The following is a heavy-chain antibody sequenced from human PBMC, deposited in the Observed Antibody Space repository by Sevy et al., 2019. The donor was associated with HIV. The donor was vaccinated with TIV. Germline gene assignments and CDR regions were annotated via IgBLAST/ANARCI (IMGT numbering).Heavy chain of an antibody. D-gene: IGHD3-16*01. V-gene: IGHV3-33*01. Sequence: GGSLRFSCAASGFTFSTYGMHWVRQAPGKGLEWVAVVWFDGRNEHYSDSVKGRFTISRDTSKNTLYLQMNSLRAEDTAVYYCARDRGVSEYETFDIWGQGTKVTVSS. CDR1: GFTFSTYG. CDR3: ARDRGVSEYETFDI. CDR2: VWFDGRNE. J-gene: IGHJ3*02.